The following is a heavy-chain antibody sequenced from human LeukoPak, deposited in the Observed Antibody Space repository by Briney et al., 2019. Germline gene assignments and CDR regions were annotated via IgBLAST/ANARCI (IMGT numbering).Heavy chain of an antibody. CDR1: GSTFSNYW. V-gene: IGHV3-7*01. CDR2: IKKDGSEK. Sequence: GGSLRLSCAASGSTFSNYWMSWVRQAPGKGLEWVANIKKDGSEKYYVDSVKGRFTISRDNAKNSLYLQMNSLRAEDTAVYYCALYSSGYSYYFDYWGQGTLVTVSS. J-gene: IGHJ4*02. D-gene: IGHD3-22*01. CDR3: ALYSSGYSYYFDY.